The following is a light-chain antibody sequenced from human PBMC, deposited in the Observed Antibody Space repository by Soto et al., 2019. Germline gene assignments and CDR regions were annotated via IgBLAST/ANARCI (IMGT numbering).Light chain of an antibody. V-gene: IGLV2-14*01. CDR1: SSDVGGYNY. CDR2: DVS. Sequence: QSVLTQPASVSGSPGQSITISCTRTSSDVGGYNYVSWYQQHPGKAPKLMIYDVSNRPSGVSNCFSGSKSGNTASLTISGLQAEDEADYYCSSYTSSSTVVFGGGTKLTVL. CDR3: SSYTSSSTVV. J-gene: IGLJ2*01.